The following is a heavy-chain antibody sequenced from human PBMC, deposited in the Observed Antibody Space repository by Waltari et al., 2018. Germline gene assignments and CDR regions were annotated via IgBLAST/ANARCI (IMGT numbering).Heavy chain of an antibody. CDR3: ARDSVAAAGTLFSY. Sequence: QVQLVQSGAEVKKPGASVKVSCKASGYTFTSYAMHWVRPAPGQRLEWMGWIKAGKGNKKYSQKFQGRVTITRDTSASTADMELSSLRSEDTAVYYCARDSVAAAGTLFSYWGQGTLVTVSS. CDR1: GYTFTSYA. J-gene: IGHJ4*02. V-gene: IGHV1-3*01. CDR2: IKAGKGNK. D-gene: IGHD6-13*01.